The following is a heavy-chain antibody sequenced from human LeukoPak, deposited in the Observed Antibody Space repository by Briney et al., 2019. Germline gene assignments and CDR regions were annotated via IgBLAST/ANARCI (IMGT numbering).Heavy chain of an antibody. J-gene: IGHJ4*02. D-gene: IGHD1-26*01. CDR1: GFTFSSHW. CDR2: IESNGNTK. Sequence: GGSLRLSCAASGFTFSSHWVHWVRQTPGKGLVWVSRIESNGNTKMYADSVRGRFTISRDNAKNTLYLQMNSLRAEDTAVYYCAREHRGAGATVDYWGQGTLVTVSS. CDR3: AREHRGAGATVDY. V-gene: IGHV3-74*03.